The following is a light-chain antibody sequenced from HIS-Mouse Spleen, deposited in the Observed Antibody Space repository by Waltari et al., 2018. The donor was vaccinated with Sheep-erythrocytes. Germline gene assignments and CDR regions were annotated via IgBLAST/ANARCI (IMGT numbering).Light chain of an antibody. CDR3: CSYTGSYNHV. J-gene: IGLJ1*01. CDR1: SSDVGGYNY. Sequence: QSALTQPRSVSGSPGQSVTISCTGTSSDVGGYNYVSWYQQHPGKAPKLMLYDVSKRPSGVPYRFSGSKSGNTASLTISGLQAEDEADYYCCSYTGSYNHVFATGTKVTVL. CDR2: DVS. V-gene: IGLV2-11*01.